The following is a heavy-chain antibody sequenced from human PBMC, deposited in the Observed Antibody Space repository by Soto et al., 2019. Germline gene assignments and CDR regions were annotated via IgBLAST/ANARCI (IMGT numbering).Heavy chain of an antibody. CDR2: IHAVNGDI. Sequence: QVQLVQSGAEVKKPGASVKVSCKASGYTFTSCAIHWLRQAHGQRLEWVGWIHAVNGDIKYSQKFQGRVTITGDTYVSTAYMELSSLTSEETAIYYCATRIGVVDTLPVWGSWGQGTLVTVAS. D-gene: IGHD5-12*01. J-gene: IGHJ4*02. CDR3: ATRIGVVDTLPVWGS. CDR1: GYTFTSCA. V-gene: IGHV1-3*01.